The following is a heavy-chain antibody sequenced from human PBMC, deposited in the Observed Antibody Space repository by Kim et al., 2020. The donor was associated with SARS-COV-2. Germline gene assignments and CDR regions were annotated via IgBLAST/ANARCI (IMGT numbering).Heavy chain of an antibody. J-gene: IGHJ3*02. Sequence: GESLKISCKGSGYSFTSYWISWVRQMPGKGLEWMGRIDPSDSYTNYSPSFQGHVTISADKSISTAYLQWSSLKASDTAMYYCARLGSGAYYDSSGYYWGAFDTGGQGTLATASS. CDR3: ARLGSGAYYDSSGYYWGAFDT. V-gene: IGHV5-10-1*01. CDR1: GYSFTSYW. D-gene: IGHD3-22*01. CDR2: IDPSDSYT.